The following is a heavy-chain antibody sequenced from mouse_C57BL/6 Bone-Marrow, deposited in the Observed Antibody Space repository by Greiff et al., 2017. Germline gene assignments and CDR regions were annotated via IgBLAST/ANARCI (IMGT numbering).Heavy chain of an antibody. CDR3: AIRSYFDY. V-gene: IGHV5-17*01. J-gene: IGHJ2*01. CDR2: ISSGSSTI. CDR1: GFTFSDYG. D-gene: IGHD1-1*01. Sequence: EVQLVESGGGLVKPGGSLKLSCAASGFTFSDYGMHWVRQAPEKGLEWVAYISSGSSTIYYADTVKGRFTISSDNAKNTLFLQMTSLRSGDTAMYYCAIRSYFDYWGQGTTLTVSS.